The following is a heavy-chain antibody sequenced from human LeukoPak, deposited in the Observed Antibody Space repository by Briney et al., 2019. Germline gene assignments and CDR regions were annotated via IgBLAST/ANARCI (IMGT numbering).Heavy chain of an antibody. J-gene: IGHJ4*02. CDR2: INHSGST. Sequence: SETLSLTCAVYGGSFSGYYWSWIRQPPGKGLEWIGEINHSGSTNYNPSLKSRVTISVDTSKNQFSLKLSSVTAADTAVYYCARGRGKRITMVRGPTVFDLWGQGTLVTVSS. V-gene: IGHV4-34*01. D-gene: IGHD3-10*01. CDR3: ARGRGKRITMVRGPTVFDL. CDR1: GGSFSGYY.